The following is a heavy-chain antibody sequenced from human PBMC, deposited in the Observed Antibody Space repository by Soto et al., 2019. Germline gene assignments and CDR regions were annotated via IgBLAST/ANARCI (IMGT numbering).Heavy chain of an antibody. CDR3: ARDFRGFDL. Sequence: QVQLQESGPGLVKPSETLSLTCTVSGGSISSYYWSWIRQPPGKGLEWIGYIYYSGSTNYNPSLKARXTXRVDTSKNQFSLKLISVTAADTAVYYCARDFRGFDLWGRGTLVTVSS. CDR2: IYYSGST. J-gene: IGHJ2*01. V-gene: IGHV4-59*01. CDR1: GGSISSYY.